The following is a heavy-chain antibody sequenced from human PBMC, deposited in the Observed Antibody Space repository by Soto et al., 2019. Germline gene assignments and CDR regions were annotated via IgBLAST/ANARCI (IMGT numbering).Heavy chain of an antibody. J-gene: IGHJ4*02. CDR2: IYSGGST. Sequence: GGSLRLSCAASGFTVSSNYMSWVRQAPGKGLEWVSVIYSGGSTYYADSVKGRFTISRDNSKNTLYLQMNSLRAEDTAVYYFARASSVLRFLEWLPASDYWGQGTLVTVSS. D-gene: IGHD3-3*01. CDR1: GFTVSSNY. CDR3: ARASSVLRFLEWLPASDY. V-gene: IGHV3-66*01.